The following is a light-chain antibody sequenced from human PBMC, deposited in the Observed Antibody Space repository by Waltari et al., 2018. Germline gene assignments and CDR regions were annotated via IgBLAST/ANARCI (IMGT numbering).Light chain of an antibody. V-gene: IGLV2-14*03. CDR1: NNDVGVYTY. CDR3: SSYTNTNTLV. CDR2: DVS. Sequence: QAALPQPASVSGSPGQSTTIPCTGTNNDVGVYTYVSWYQHLPGKAPKLIIYDVSRWPSGVSNRFSRSKSGNPASLTISGLQAEDEADYYCSSYTNTNTLVFGGGTKVTVL. J-gene: IGLJ2*01.